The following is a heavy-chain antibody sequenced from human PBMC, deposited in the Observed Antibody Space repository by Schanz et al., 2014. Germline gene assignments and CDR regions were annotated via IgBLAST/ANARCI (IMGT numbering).Heavy chain of an antibody. CDR2: VYYSGST. CDR3: ASKARYTYGYDY. CDR1: GGSISNYY. V-gene: IGHV4-59*01. Sequence: QVQLQESGPGLVRPSETLSLTCTVSGGSISNYYWSWIRQPPGKGLEWIGYVYYSGSTNYNPSLKSRVTISADTSKNQLSLKLTSVTAADTAVYYCASKARYTYGYDYWGQGTLVTVSS. D-gene: IGHD5-18*01. J-gene: IGHJ4*02.